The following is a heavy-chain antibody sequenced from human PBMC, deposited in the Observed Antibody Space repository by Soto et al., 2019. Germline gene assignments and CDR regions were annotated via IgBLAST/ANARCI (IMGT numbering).Heavy chain of an antibody. D-gene: IGHD5-18*01. J-gene: IGHJ4*02. Sequence: ASVKVSCKASGGTFSSYAISWVRQAPGQGLEWMGGIIPIFGTANYAQKFQGRVTITADESTSTAYMELSSLRSEDTAVYYCARDSRVQLWQQPGRIFDYWGQGTLVTVSS. CDR3: ARDSRVQLWQQPGRIFDY. CDR2: IIPIFGTA. CDR1: GGTFSSYA. V-gene: IGHV1-69*13.